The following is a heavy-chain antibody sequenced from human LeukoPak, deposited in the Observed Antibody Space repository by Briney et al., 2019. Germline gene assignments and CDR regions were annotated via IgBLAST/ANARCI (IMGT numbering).Heavy chain of an antibody. Sequence: QSGGSLRLSCAASGFTFSSYAMSWVRQAPGKGLEWVSAISGSGGSTYYADSVKGRFTISRDNSKNTLYLQMNSLRAEDTAVYYCAKDGAYSYGSPIDYWGQGTLVTVSS. J-gene: IGHJ4*02. CDR2: ISGSGGST. CDR3: AKDGAYSYGSPIDY. CDR1: GFTFSSYA. D-gene: IGHD5-18*01. V-gene: IGHV3-23*01.